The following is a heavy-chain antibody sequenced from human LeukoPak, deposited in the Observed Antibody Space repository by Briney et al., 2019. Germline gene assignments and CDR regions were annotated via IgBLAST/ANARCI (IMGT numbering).Heavy chain of an antibody. D-gene: IGHD4-23*01. CDR2: INPNNGGT. Sequence: GTSVKVSCKASGYTFTGYYMHWVRQAPGQGLEWMGWINPNNGGTNYAQKFQGRVTMTRDTSISTAYMELSRLRSDDTAVYYCARTGRVRSTTVVRTPFDYWGQGTLVTVSS. CDR3: ARTGRVRSTTVVRTPFDY. CDR1: GYTFTGYY. V-gene: IGHV1-2*02. J-gene: IGHJ4*02.